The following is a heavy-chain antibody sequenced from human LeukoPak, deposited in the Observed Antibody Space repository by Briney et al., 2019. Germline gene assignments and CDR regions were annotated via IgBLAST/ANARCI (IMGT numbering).Heavy chain of an antibody. V-gene: IGHV3-7*01. CDR2: IKPDGSER. Sequence: GGSLRLSCAGSGFTCSSCWMSWVRQAPGKGLEWVANIKPDGSERYYVDSVKGRFTISRDNAKNSLYLQMNSLRAEDTAVYYCARRFCSRTSCQGFYYWGQGSQVIVFS. J-gene: IGHJ4*02. CDR3: ARRFCSRTSCQGFYY. D-gene: IGHD2-2*01. CDR1: GFTCSSCW.